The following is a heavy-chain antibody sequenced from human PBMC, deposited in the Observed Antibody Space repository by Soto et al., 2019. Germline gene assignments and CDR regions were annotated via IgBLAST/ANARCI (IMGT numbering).Heavy chain of an antibody. Sequence: ASVKVSCKVSGYTLTELSMHWVRQAPGKGLEWMGGFDPEDGETIYAQKFQGRVTMTEDTSTDTAYMELSSLRSEDTAVYYCATDFTVRGVIDYWGQGTLVTVSS. CDR3: ATDFTVRGVIDY. CDR1: GYTLTELS. V-gene: IGHV1-24*01. D-gene: IGHD3-10*01. CDR2: FDPEDGET. J-gene: IGHJ4*02.